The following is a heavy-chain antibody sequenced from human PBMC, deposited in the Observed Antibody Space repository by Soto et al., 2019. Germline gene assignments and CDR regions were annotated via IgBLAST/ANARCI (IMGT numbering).Heavy chain of an antibody. D-gene: IGHD3-22*01. CDR2: ISYDGSDK. J-gene: IGHJ6*02. CDR1: GFTYTDFA. CDR3: ARRAWDSYYAIDV. Sequence: VQLVESGGGEVQPGRSLRLSCAASGFTYTDFALHWVRQAPGKGLEWVAIISYDGSDKYYADSVKGRFAICRDNPKNTLYLEMNSLSPEDTAVYFCARRAWDSYYAIDVWGQGTTVTVFS. V-gene: IGHV3-30*09.